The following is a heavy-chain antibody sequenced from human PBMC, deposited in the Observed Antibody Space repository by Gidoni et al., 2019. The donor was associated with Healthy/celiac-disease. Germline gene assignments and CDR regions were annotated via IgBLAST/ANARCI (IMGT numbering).Heavy chain of an antibody. CDR1: GFPFRSYG. Sequence: QVQLVESGGGVVQPGRSLRLPCAASGFPFRSYGMPWVRQAPGKGLEWVAVIWYDGSNKYYADSVKGRFTISRDNSKNTLCLQMNSLRAEDTAVYYCARGGFGTGYYYYMDVWGKGTTVTVSS. CDR2: IWYDGSNK. CDR3: ARGGFGTGYYYYMDV. V-gene: IGHV3-33*01. J-gene: IGHJ6*03. D-gene: IGHD1-1*01.